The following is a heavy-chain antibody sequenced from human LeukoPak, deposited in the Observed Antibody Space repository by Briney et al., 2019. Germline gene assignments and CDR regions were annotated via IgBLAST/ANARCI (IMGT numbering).Heavy chain of an antibody. CDR2: ISGSGGST. Sequence: GGSLRLSCAASGFIISSYALSWVRQAPGKGLEWVSTISGSGGSTYYADSVKGRFTISRDNSKNTVYLQMNSLRAEDTAVYYCAKDRSCMNDVCNGDFEYWGQGTLVTVSS. V-gene: IGHV3-23*01. CDR1: GFIISSYA. J-gene: IGHJ4*02. CDR3: AKDRSCMNDVCNGDFEY. D-gene: IGHD2-8*01.